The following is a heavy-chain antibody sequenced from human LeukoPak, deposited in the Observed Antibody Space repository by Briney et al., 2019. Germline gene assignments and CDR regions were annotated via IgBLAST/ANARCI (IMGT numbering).Heavy chain of an antibody. V-gene: IGHV3-23*01. Sequence: GGSLRLSCAASGFTFSSYAMSWVRQAPGMGLEWVSAISGSGGSTYYADSVKGRFTISRDNSKNTLYLQMNSLRAEDTAVYYCARDSQNAPLDYWGQGTLVTVSS. CDR2: ISGSGGST. J-gene: IGHJ4*02. CDR3: ARDSQNAPLDY. CDR1: GFTFSSYA.